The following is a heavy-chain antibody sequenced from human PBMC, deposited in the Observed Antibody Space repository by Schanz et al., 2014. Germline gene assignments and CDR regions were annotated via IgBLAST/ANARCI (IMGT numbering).Heavy chain of an antibody. J-gene: IGHJ4*02. CDR3: AKDLLYGAPMPLNHLDY. CDR1: GFTFSSYA. Sequence: EAQLLESGGGLVQPGGSLRLFCAASGFTFSSYAMSWVRQAPGKGLEWVSGISGSGGSTYYADSVKGRFTISRDNSKNTLYLQMNSLRAEDTAVYYCAKDLLYGAPMPLNHLDYWGQGTLVTVSS. CDR2: ISGSGGST. D-gene: IGHD2-2*01. V-gene: IGHV3-23*01.